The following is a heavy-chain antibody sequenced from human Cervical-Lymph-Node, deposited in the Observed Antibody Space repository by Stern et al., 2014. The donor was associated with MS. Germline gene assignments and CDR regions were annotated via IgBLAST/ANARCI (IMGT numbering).Heavy chain of an antibody. CDR3: ARDRKRPGTYYFDY. V-gene: IGHV3-7*03. D-gene: IGHD1-26*01. Sequence: VQLVQSGGGLVQPGGSLRLSCAASGFTFSSYWMSWVRQAPGKGLEWVANIKQDGSEKYYVDSVKGRFTISRDNAKNSLYLQMNSLRAEDTAVYYCARDRKRPGTYYFDYWGQGTLVTVSS. J-gene: IGHJ4*02. CDR2: IKQDGSEK. CDR1: GFTFSSYW.